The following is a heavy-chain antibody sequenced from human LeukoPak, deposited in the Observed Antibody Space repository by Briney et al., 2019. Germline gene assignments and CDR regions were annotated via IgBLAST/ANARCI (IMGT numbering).Heavy chain of an antibody. CDR3: ARLLSSGWYGTFDY. D-gene: IGHD6-19*01. J-gene: IGHJ4*02. Sequence: SGGSLRLSCAASGLMFSFYSINWFRQAPGKGLEWVSYIDTSSSTTYYAASVKGRFTISRDNAKNSLYLQMDSLRAEDTAVYYCARLLSSGWYGTFDYWGQGTLVTVSS. V-gene: IGHV3-48*01. CDR2: IDTSSSTT. CDR1: GLMFSFYS.